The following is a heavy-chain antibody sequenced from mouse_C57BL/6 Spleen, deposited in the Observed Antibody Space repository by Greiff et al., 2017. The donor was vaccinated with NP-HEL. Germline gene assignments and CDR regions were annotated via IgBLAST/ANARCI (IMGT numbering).Heavy chain of an antibody. CDR3: ARDSSVVYYFDY. J-gene: IGHJ2*01. CDR2: IHPNSGNT. D-gene: IGHD3-2*02. CDR1: GYTFTSYW. Sequence: VQLQQPGAELVKPGASVKLSCKASGYTFTSYWMHWVKQRPGQGLEWIGMIHPNSGNTNYNEKFKSKATLTVDKSSSTAYMQLSSLTSEDSAVYYCARDSSVVYYFDYWGQGTTLTVSS. V-gene: IGHV1-64*01.